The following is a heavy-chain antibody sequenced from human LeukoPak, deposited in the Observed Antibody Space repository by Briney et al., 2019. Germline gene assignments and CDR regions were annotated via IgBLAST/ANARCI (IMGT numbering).Heavy chain of an antibody. CDR3: ATSSGNYYY. CDR2: IYHSGST. J-gene: IGHJ4*02. CDR1: GYSISSGYY. Sequence: SETLSLTCTVSGYSISSGYYWGWIRQPPGKGLEWIGSIYHSGSTYYNPSLKSRVTISVDTSKNQFSLKLSSVTAADPAVYYCATSSGNYYYWGQGTLVTVSS. V-gene: IGHV4-38-2*02. D-gene: IGHD1-26*01.